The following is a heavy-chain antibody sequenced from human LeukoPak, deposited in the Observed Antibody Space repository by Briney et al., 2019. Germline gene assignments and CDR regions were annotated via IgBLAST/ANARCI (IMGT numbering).Heavy chain of an antibody. CDR3: ARGVIRGYYYYGMDV. V-gene: IGHV3-66*01. J-gene: IGHJ6*02. D-gene: IGHD3-10*01. Sequence: GGSLRLSCAASGFTVSSNYMSWVRQAPGKGLEWVSVIYSGGSTYYADCVKGRFTISRDNSKNTLYLQMNSLRAEDTAVYYCARGVIRGYYYYGMDVWGQGTTVTVSS. CDR2: IYSGGST. CDR1: GFTVSSNY.